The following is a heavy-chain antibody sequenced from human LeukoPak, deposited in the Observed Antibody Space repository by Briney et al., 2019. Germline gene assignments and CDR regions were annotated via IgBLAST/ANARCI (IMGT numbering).Heavy chain of an antibody. CDR2: IVVGSGNT. Sequence: GASVKVSCKASGFTFTSSAMQWVRQARGQRLEWIGWIVVGSGNTNYAQKFQGRVTMTRDTSISTAYMELSRLRSDDTAVYYCARSIAEAGTGFDYWGQGTLVTVSS. V-gene: IGHV1-58*02. D-gene: IGHD6-19*01. CDR1: GFTFTSSA. J-gene: IGHJ4*02. CDR3: ARSIAEAGTGFDY.